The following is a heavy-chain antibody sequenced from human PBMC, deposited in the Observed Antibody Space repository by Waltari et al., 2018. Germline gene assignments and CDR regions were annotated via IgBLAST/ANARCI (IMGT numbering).Heavy chain of an antibody. CDR1: GGSISTNNW. CDR2: IYHGGTT. CDR3: ARYVYGDYFVEY. J-gene: IGHJ4*02. Sequence: QVQLQESGPGLVTPSGTLSLTCDVSGGSISTNNWWSWVRQSPGNGLEWIGEIYHGGTTNYNPSLKSRVTMSVDKSQNQFSLKLSSVTAADTAIYYCARYVYGDYFVEYWGQGTLVTVSS. D-gene: IGHD4-17*01. V-gene: IGHV4-4*02.